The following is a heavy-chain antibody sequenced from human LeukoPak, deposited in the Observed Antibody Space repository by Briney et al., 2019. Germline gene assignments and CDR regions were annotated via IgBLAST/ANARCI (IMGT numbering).Heavy chain of an antibody. CDR2: INPNSGGT. CDR1: GFTFTAYH. V-gene: IGHV1-2*02. CDR3: ARGPHWDPHFDY. J-gene: IGHJ4*02. D-gene: IGHD7-27*01. Sequence: SVKVSCKASGFTFTAYHMHWVRQAPGQGLEWMGWINPNSGGTNYAQKFQGRVTMTRDTSISTAYMELSGLRSDDTAVYYCARGPHWDPHFDYWGQGTLVTVSS.